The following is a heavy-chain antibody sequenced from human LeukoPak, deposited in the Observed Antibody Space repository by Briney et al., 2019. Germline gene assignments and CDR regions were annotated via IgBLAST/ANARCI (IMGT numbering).Heavy chain of an antibody. V-gene: IGHV3-33*01. CDR3: AREGSELCLDY. Sequence: PGGSLRLSCAASGFTFSSYGMHWVRQAPGKGLEWVAVIWYDGSNKYYADSVKGRFTISRDNSKNTLYLQMNSLRAEDTAVYYCAREGSELCLDYWGQGTLVTVSS. CDR2: IWYDGSNK. D-gene: IGHD1-14*01. J-gene: IGHJ4*02. CDR1: GFTFSSYG.